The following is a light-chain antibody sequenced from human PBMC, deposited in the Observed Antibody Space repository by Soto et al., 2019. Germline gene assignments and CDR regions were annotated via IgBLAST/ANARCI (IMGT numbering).Light chain of an antibody. V-gene: IGKV1-12*01. CDR2: GAS. Sequence: DVQMTQTPHSVSASVGDRVTITCRGREGIGSWLAWYHQKPGKAPTLLIYGASNLQGEVPSRFSGSGSETDLALPIRSLLPQDFATYQCQQPDSFPLPFGEGT. J-gene: IGKJ2*01. CDR3: QQPDSFPLP. CDR1: EGIGSW.